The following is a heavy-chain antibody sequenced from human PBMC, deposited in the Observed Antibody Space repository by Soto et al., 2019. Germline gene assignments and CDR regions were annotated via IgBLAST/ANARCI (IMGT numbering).Heavy chain of an antibody. CDR1: GFTFSTFV. CDR3: ALQLGENYYTMAV. Sequence: EVQLLESGGGWVQPGGSLRLSCAASGFTFSTFVMTWVRQVPGEGLEWVSSITGSGNSAYYADSVKGRFTISRDNSKNTLYLQMSSLGADDTAAYYGALQLGENYYTMAVWGQGNTVTASS. D-gene: IGHD1-1*01. CDR2: ITGSGNSA. V-gene: IGHV3-23*01. J-gene: IGHJ6*02.